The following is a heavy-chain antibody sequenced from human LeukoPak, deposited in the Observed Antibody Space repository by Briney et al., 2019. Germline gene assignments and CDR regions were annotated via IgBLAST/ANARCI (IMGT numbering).Heavy chain of an antibody. J-gene: IGHJ4*02. CDR1: GYTFTSYY. CDR2: INPSGGST. Sequence: ASVKVSCKASGYTFTSYYMHWVRQAPGQGLEWMGIINPSGGSTSYAQKFQGRVTMTRNTSISTAYMELSSLRSEDTAVYYCARPGKGWLQFELSPDDYWGQGTLVTVSS. D-gene: IGHD5-24*01. V-gene: IGHV1-46*01. CDR3: ARPGKGWLQFELSPDDY.